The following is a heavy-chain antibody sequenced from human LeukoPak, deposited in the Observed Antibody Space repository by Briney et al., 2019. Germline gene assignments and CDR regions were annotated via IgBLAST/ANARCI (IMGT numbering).Heavy chain of an antibody. CDR1: GGSFSGYY. CDR3: ARNFGYSYGYLYYYYYMDV. Sequence: SETLSLTCAVYGGSFSGYYWSWIRQPAGKGLEWIGRIYTSGSTNYNPSLKSRVTMSVDTSKNQFSLKLSSVTAADTAVYYCARNFGYSYGYLYYYYYMDVWGKGTTVTISS. CDR2: IYTSGST. J-gene: IGHJ6*03. D-gene: IGHD5-18*01. V-gene: IGHV4-59*10.